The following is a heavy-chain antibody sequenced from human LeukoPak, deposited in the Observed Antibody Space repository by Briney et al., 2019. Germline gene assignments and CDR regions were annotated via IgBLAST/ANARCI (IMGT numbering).Heavy chain of an antibody. J-gene: IGHJ4*02. CDR3: ARGAFQDTSGWYGIDY. CDR1: GFTFSSYW. CDR2: INSDGRRA. V-gene: IGHV3-74*01. Sequence: QPGGSLRLSCAASGFTFSSYWMHWVRQAPGKGLVWVSHINSDGRRATYADSVEGRFTISRDNAKNTLYLQMNSLRAEDTAVYYCARGAFQDTSGWYGIDYWGQGTLVTVSS. D-gene: IGHD6-19*01.